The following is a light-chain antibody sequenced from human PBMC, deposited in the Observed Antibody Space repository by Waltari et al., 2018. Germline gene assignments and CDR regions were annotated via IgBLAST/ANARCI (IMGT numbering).Light chain of an antibody. CDR3: QSFDSSLSASV. V-gene: IGLV1-40*01. CDR1: SSNFGASYD. CDR2: GTT. Sequence: QSVLTQPPSMSGAPGQKVTIPCTGGSSNFGASYDVHWYQQLPGAAPKLLIFGTTNRASVVPGRFSGSKSGTSASLAIAGLQSEDEAVYYCQSFDSSLSASVFGGGTKLTVL. J-gene: IGLJ3*02.